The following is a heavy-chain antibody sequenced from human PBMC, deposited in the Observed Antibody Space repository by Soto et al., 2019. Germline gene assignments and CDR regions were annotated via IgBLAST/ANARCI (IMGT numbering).Heavy chain of an antibody. J-gene: IGHJ3*02. D-gene: IGHD2-2*01. CDR1: GYSFTSYW. Sequence: EVQLVQSGAEVKKPGESLRISCKGSGYSFTSYWISWVRQMPGKGLEWMGRIDPSDSYTNYSPSFQGHVTISADKSISTAYLQWSSLKASDTAMYYCARHAGKGYCSSTSCSHDAFDIWGQGTMVTVSS. CDR2: IDPSDSYT. V-gene: IGHV5-10-1*03. CDR3: ARHAGKGYCSSTSCSHDAFDI.